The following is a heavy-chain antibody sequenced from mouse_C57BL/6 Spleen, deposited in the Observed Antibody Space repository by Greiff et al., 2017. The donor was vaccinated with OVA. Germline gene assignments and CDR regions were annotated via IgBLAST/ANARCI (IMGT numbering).Heavy chain of an antibody. CDR3: AKNGNVPYDFDY. Sequence: VQLQQSGPGLVQPSQSLSITCTVSGFSLTSSGVHWVRQPPGTGLEWLGVIWRGGSTDYNAAFMSRLSINKDNSKCLVLLKMNILQADDTAIYDCAKNGNVPYDFDYWGQGTTLTVSS. J-gene: IGHJ2*01. CDR2: IWRGGST. D-gene: IGHD2-1*01. CDR1: GFSLTSSG. V-gene: IGHV2-5*01.